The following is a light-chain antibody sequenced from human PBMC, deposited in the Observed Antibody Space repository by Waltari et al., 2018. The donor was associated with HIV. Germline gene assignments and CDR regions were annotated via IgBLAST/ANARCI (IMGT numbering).Light chain of an antibody. V-gene: IGLV2-23*02. CDR3: CSYAGSSTLV. Sequence: QSALTQPASVSGSPGQSIPISCTGTSSDVGSYNIVSWYQQHPGKAPKLMIYEVSKRPSGVSNRFSGSKSGNTASLTISGLQAEDEADYYCCSYAGSSTLVFGGGTKLTVL. CDR2: EVS. CDR1: SSDVGSYNI. J-gene: IGLJ3*02.